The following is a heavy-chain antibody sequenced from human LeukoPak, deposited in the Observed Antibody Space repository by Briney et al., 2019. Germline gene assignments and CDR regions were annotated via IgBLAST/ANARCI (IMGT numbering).Heavy chain of an antibody. J-gene: IGHJ4*02. Sequence: PGGPLRLSCAASGFTFSNYAMTWVRQAPGEGLEWVSAISGTDGTTYYADSVKGRFTISRDNSKNTLYLQMNSLRAEDTALYYCAKALYDSGAYSFDYWGQGTLVTVSS. CDR3: AKALYDSGAYSFDY. D-gene: IGHD3-22*01. V-gene: IGHV3-23*01. CDR1: GFTFSNYA. CDR2: ISGTDGTT.